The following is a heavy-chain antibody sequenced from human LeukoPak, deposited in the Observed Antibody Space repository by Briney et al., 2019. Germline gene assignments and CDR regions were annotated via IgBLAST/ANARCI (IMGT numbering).Heavy chain of an antibody. CDR1: GSSISSGGYS. Sequence: TLSLTCAVSGSSISSGGYSRSWIRQPPGKGLEWIGYIYHSGSTYYNPSLKSRVTISVDRSKNQFSLKLSSVTAADTAVYYCARSITISKPLEYYFDYWGQGTLVTVSS. J-gene: IGHJ4*02. V-gene: IGHV4-30-2*01. CDR2: IYHSGST. D-gene: IGHD3-9*01. CDR3: ARSITISKPLEYYFDY.